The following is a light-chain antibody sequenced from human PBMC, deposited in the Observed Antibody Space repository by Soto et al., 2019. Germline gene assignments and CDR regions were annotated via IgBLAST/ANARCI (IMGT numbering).Light chain of an antibody. CDR2: GVS. CDR1: QNIYSY. J-gene: IGKJ4*01. V-gene: IGKV1-39*01. Sequence: DIQMTQSPSSLSASAGDRVIITCRASQNIYSYLSWYQQKPGKAPKLLIYGVSNLQSGVPSRFSGSGSGTDFSLTISSLQREDLATYYYQQYYDTLALTFGGGTKVEIK. CDR3: QQYYDTLALT.